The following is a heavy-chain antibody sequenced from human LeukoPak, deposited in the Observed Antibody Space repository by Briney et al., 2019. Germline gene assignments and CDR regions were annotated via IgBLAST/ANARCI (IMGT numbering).Heavy chain of an antibody. Sequence: PGGSLRLSCAASGFTFSNYSMHWVRQTPGKGLEWVSYISSGSRTIYYADSVKGRFTISRDNGKNSLYLQMNSLRAEDTAFYYCARPLLYYYGSETYFWFDLWGQGTLVTVSS. CDR2: ISSGSRTI. CDR3: ARPLLYYYGSETYFWFDL. J-gene: IGHJ5*02. D-gene: IGHD3-10*01. V-gene: IGHV3-48*01. CDR1: GFTFSNYS.